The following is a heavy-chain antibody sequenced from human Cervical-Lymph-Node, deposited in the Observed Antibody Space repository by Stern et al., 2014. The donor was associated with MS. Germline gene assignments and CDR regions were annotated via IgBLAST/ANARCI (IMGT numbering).Heavy chain of an antibody. J-gene: IGHJ6*02. V-gene: IGHV1-69*01. CDR3: ARDVIVVVITDYYYGMDV. Sequence: VQLLQSGAEVKKPGSSVKVSCTASGGTFSSYAISWVRQAPGQGLAWMGGIIPIFGTANYAQKFQGRVTITADESTSTAYMELSSLRSEDTAVYYCARDVIVVVITDYYYGMDVWGQGTTVTVSS. D-gene: IGHD3-22*01. CDR1: GGTFSSYA. CDR2: IIPIFGTA.